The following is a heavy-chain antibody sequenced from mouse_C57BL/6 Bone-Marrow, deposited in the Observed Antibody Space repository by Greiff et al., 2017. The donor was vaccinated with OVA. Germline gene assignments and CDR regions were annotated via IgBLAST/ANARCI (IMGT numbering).Heavy chain of an antibody. V-gene: IGHV1-76*01. CDR3: ARSEDEIFDY. CDR2: IYPGSGNT. Sequence: VQVVESGAELVRPGASVKLSCKASGYTFTDYYINWVKQRPGQGLEWIARIYPGSGNTYYNEKFKGKATLTAEKSSSTAYMQLSSLTSEDSAVYFCARSEDEIFDYWGQGTTLTVSS. CDR1: GYTFTDYY. J-gene: IGHJ2*01.